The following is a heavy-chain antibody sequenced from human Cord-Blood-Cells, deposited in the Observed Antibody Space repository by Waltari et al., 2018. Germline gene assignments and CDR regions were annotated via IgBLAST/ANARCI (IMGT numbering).Heavy chain of an antibody. CDR1: VGSFSGYY. CDR2: INPPGST. CDR3: ARLQQRPHATDY. J-gene: IGHJ4*02. Sequence: QVQLQQWGAGLLKPSETLSPTCAVYVGSFSGYYCCWTRHPPGKGLQWIGEINPPGSTNYNPPLKSRVTISVDTSKNQFSLKLSSVTAADTAVYYCARLQQRPHATDYWGQGTLVTVSS. V-gene: IGHV4-34*01. D-gene: IGHD6-13*01.